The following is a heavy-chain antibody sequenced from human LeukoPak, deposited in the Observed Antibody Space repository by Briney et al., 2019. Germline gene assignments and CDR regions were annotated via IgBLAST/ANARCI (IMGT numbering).Heavy chain of an antibody. J-gene: IGHJ2*01. CDR3: ARQLYVDRGLYWYYDL. CDR1: RHHFMNYW. V-gene: IGHV5-51*01. CDR2: IYPSESEG. D-gene: IGHD4-17*01. Sequence: GESLKISCKGPRHHFMNYWIAWVRQAPGKGLEWMGIIYPSESEGRFSPSFQGQVTFTADTSTHTAYLQWSSLKASDTGTYFCARQLYVDRGLYWYYDLWGRGTLVTVSS.